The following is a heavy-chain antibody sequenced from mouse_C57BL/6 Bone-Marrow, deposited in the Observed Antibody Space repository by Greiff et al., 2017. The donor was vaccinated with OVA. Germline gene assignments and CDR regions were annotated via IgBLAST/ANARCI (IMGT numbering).Heavy chain of an antibody. CDR1: GFTFSSYA. Sequence: EVMLVESGGGLVKPGGSLKLSCAASGFTFSSYAMSWVRQTPEKRLEWVATISDGGSYTYYPDNVKGRFTISRDNAKNNLYLQMSHLKSEDTAMYYCARDPYYYGSSARDYWGQGTSVTVSS. J-gene: IGHJ4*01. CDR2: ISDGGSYT. V-gene: IGHV5-4*01. D-gene: IGHD1-1*01. CDR3: ARDPYYYGSSARDY.